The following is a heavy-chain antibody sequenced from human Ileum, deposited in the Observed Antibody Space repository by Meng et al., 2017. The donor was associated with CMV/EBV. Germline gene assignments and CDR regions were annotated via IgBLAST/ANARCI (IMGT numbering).Heavy chain of an antibody. D-gene: IGHD5-12*01. V-gene: IGHV3-7*04. Sequence: EVQLVESGGGLVQPGGSLRLSCVASGFTFSNYWMTWVRQAPGKGLEWVANIKNDGSAKYYVDSVKGRFTISKDNAKNSLFLQMINLRAEDTAIYYCTRDISRGFGPWGQGTLVTVSS. CDR1: GFTFSNYW. CDR3: TRDISRGFGP. J-gene: IGHJ5*02. CDR2: IKNDGSAK.